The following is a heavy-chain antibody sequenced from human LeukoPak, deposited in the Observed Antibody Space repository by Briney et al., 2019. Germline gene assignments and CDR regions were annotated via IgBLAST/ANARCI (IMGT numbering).Heavy chain of an antibody. Sequence: GGSLRLSCAASGFSFNTYEMNWVRQAPGKGLEWISYVASSGTTKYYADSVQGRFTISRDNAKNSVYLQMTSLRTEDTAVYYCARATRGGVGASSYWGQGTLVTVST. CDR3: ARATRGGVGASSY. CDR2: VASSGTTK. J-gene: IGHJ4*02. V-gene: IGHV3-48*03. D-gene: IGHD1-26*01. CDR1: GFSFNTYE.